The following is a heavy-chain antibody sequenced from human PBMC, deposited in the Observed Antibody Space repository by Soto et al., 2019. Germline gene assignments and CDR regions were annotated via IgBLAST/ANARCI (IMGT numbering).Heavy chain of an antibody. J-gene: IGHJ5*02. D-gene: IGHD3-3*01. CDR2: ISSSSSTI. V-gene: IGHV3-48*01. Sequence: GGSLRLSCAASGFTFSSYSMNWVLQAPWKGLEWVSYISSSSSTIYYADSVKGRFTISRDNAKNSLYLQMNSLRAEDTAVYYCARGDSRFTIFGVVKGNWFDPWGQGTLVTVSS. CDR3: ARGDSRFTIFGVVKGNWFDP. CDR1: GFTFSSYS.